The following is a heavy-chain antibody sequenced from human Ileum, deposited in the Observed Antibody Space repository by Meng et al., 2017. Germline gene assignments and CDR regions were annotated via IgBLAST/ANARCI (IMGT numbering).Heavy chain of an antibody. CDR3: AKDFAGNSGPDH. D-gene: IGHD4-23*01. V-gene: IGHV4-31*03. J-gene: IGHJ4*01. CDR1: GDSISRGGDY. Sequence: QVQLQESGPGLVRPSQTLSLTCTVSGDSISRGGDYWTWIRQQPGKGLEWIGYIYHTGTTFYNPSLQSRLALSVDTSKNQFSLKLSSVTAADTAFYYCAKDFAGNSGPDHWGNGTLVTVSS. CDR2: IYHTGTT.